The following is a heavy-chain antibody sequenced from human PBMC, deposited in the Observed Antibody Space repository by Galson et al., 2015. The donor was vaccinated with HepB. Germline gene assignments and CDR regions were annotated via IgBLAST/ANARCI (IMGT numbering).Heavy chain of an antibody. CDR2: IYHSGNT. D-gene: IGHD3-10*01. Sequence: LSLTCTVSGGSISSFYWSWIRQPPGRGLEWIGYIYHSGNTNYIPSLKSRVTISVDTSKKQFSLKLGSVTAADTAVYYCARDGSGSYYNGVFDYWGQGTLVTVSS. CDR3: ARDGSGSYYNGVFDY. J-gene: IGHJ4*02. V-gene: IGHV4-59*01. CDR1: GGSISSFY.